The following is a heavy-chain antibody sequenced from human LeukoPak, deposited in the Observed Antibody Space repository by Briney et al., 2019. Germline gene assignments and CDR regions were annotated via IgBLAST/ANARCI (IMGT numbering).Heavy chain of an antibody. J-gene: IGHJ4*02. CDR3: ASQYYDSSGYYYIDY. Sequence: SVKVSCKASGGTFSSYAISWVRQAPGQGLEWMGRIIPILGIANYAQKFQGRVTITADKSTSTAYMELRSLRSDDTAVYYCASQYYDSSGYYYIDYWGQGTLVTVSS. CDR2: IIPILGIA. CDR1: GGTFSSYA. D-gene: IGHD3-22*01. V-gene: IGHV1-69*04.